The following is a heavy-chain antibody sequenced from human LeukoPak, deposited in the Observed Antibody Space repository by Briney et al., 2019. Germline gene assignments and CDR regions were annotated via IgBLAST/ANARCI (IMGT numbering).Heavy chain of an antibody. CDR3: ARRRYYDSSGYYYFDY. CDR2: IYPGDSDT. CDR1: GYSFTSYW. V-gene: IGHV5-51*01. Sequence: GESLKISCKGSGYSFTSYWIGWVRQMPGKGLEWMGIIYPGDSDTRYSPSFQGQVTISADKSISTAYLQWSSLKAPDTAMYYCARRRYYDSSGYYYFDYWGQGTLVTVSS. D-gene: IGHD3-22*01. J-gene: IGHJ4*02.